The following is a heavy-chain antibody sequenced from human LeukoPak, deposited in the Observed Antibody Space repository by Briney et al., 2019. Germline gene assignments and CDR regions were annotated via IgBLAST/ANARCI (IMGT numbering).Heavy chain of an antibody. CDR1: GYTFTSYY. J-gene: IGHJ4*02. V-gene: IGHV1-46*01. D-gene: IGHD6-6*01. CDR3: ARYYSSSSGGEYYFDY. CDR2: INPSGGST. Sequence: ASVKVSCKASGYTFTSYYMHWVRQAPGQGLEWMGIINPSGGSTSYAQKFQGRVTMTRDTSTSTVYMELSSLRSEDTAVYYCARYYSSSSGGEYYFDYWGQGTLVTVSS.